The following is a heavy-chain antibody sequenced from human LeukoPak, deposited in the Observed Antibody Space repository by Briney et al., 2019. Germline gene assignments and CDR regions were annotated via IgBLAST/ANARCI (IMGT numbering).Heavy chain of an antibody. Sequence: ASVKVSCKTSGYTFTSYGISWVRQAPGQGLEWMGWISAYNGNINYAQKVQGRVTMTTDTSTSTAYMELRSLRSDDTAVYYCARDLVDNACDFWGQGTLVTVSS. D-gene: IGHD2-8*01. CDR3: ARDLVDNACDF. CDR2: ISAYNGNI. V-gene: IGHV1-18*01. CDR1: GYTFTSYG. J-gene: IGHJ4*02.